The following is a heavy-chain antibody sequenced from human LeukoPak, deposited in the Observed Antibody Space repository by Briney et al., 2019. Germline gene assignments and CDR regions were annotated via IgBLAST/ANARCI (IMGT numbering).Heavy chain of an antibody. CDR1: GGTFSSYA. Sequence: PGASVKVSCKASGGTFSSYAISWVRQAPGQGLEWMGGIIPIFGTANYAQKFQGRVTITADESTSTAYMELSSLRSEDTAVYYCARGYCSSTSCFLDYWGQGTLVTVSS. D-gene: IGHD2-2*01. CDR3: ARGYCSSTSCFLDY. CDR2: IIPIFGTA. V-gene: IGHV1-69*13. J-gene: IGHJ4*02.